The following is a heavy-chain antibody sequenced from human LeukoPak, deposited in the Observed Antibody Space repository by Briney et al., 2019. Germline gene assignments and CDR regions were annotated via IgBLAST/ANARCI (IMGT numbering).Heavy chain of an antibody. CDR2: FDPEDGET. CDR1: GYTLTELS. Sequence: GASVKVSCKVSGYTLTELSMHWVRQAPGKGLEWMGGFDPEDGETIYAQKFQGRVTMTEDTSTDTAYMELSSLRSEDTAVYYCATDLTYYGSGRYNYWGQGTLVTVSS. CDR3: ATDLTYYGSGRYNY. V-gene: IGHV1-24*01. D-gene: IGHD3-10*01. J-gene: IGHJ4*02.